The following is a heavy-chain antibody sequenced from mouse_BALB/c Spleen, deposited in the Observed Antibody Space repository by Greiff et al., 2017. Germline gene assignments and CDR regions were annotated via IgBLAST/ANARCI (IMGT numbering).Heavy chain of an antibody. Sequence: VQLQQSGAELVRPGVSVKISCKGSGYTFTDYAMHWVKQSHAKSLEWIGVISTYYGDASYNQKFKGKATMTVDKSSSTAYMELARLTSEDSAIYYCARGGAYFDYWGQGTTLTVSS. CDR3: ARGGAYFDY. J-gene: IGHJ2*01. CDR1: GYTFTDYA. V-gene: IGHV1S137*01. CDR2: ISTYYGDA.